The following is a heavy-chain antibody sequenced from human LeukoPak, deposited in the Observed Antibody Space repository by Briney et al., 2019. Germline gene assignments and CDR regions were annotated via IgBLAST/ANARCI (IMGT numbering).Heavy chain of an antibody. CDR1: GFTFSSYA. J-gene: IGHJ6*02. D-gene: IGHD3-9*01. V-gene: IGHV3-30*04. CDR3: ARGLVDILTGYYYYYGMDV. CDR2: ISYDGSNK. Sequence: AGGSLRPSCAASGFTFSSYAMHWVRQAPGKGLEWVAVISYDGSNKYYADSVKGRFTISRDNSKNTLYLQMNSLRAEDTAVYYCARGLVDILTGYYYYYGMDVWGQGTTVTVSS.